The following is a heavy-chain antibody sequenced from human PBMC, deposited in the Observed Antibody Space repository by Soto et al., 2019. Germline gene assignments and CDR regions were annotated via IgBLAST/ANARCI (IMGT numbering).Heavy chain of an antibody. CDR1: GGSISSADYY. Sequence: SETLSLTCTVSGGSISSADYYWSWIRQPPGKGLEWIGYIYYSGSTYYNPSLKSRVTISIDTSKNQFSLKLSSVTAADTAVYYCARKEWDVAASGFYYYGMDVWGQGTTVTVSS. V-gene: IGHV4-30-4*01. CDR3: ARKEWDVAASGFYYYGMDV. CDR2: IYYSGST. D-gene: IGHD6-13*01. J-gene: IGHJ6*02.